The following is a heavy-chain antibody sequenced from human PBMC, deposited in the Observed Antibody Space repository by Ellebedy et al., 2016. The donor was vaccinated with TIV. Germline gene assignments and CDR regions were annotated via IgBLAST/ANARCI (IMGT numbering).Heavy chain of an antibody. Sequence: AASVKVSCKASGYTFTNYAMNWVRQAPGQGLEWMGWINTNTGNPTYAQGFTGRFVFSLDTSGSTAYLQISSLKAEDTAVYYCARGYYYDSSGYLVGAFDIWGQGTMVTVSS. CDR3: ARGYYYDSSGYLVGAFDI. V-gene: IGHV7-4-1*02. J-gene: IGHJ3*02. CDR2: INTNTGNP. D-gene: IGHD3-22*01. CDR1: GYTFTNYA.